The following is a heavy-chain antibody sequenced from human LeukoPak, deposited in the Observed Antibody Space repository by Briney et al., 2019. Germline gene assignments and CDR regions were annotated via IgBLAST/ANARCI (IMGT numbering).Heavy chain of an antibody. V-gene: IGHV1-18*01. CDR3: ARGPRIAARPDAFDI. Sequence: ASVKVSCKASGYPFTSHGISWVRQAPGQGLEWMGWISAYNGNTNYAQKLQGRVTMTTDTSTSTAYMELRSLRSDDTAVYYCARGPRIAARPDAFDIWGQGTMVTVSS. J-gene: IGHJ3*02. D-gene: IGHD6-6*01. CDR2: ISAYNGNT. CDR1: GYPFTSHG.